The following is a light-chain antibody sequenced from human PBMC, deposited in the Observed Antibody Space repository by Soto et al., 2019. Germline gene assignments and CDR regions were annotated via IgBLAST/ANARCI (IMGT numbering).Light chain of an antibody. CDR1: QSNSMY. CDR2: AAS. V-gene: IGKV1-39*01. J-gene: IGKJ4*01. Sequence: DIQMTQSPSSLSASVGDRVTITCRARQSNSMYLKWQQQKPGKARKILIYAASSLQSGVPSRFSGSGSWTEFTSTSSSLQPEYCATYYGQKSYSSPLTVGGGTKVEIK. CDR3: QKSYSSPLT.